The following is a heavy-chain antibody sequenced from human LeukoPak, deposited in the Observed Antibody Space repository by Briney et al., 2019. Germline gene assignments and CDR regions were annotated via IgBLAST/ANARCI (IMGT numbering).Heavy chain of an antibody. J-gene: IGHJ4*02. CDR2: ISGSGGST. V-gene: IGHV3-23*01. Sequence: PGGSLRLSCAASGFTFSSYGMSWVRQAPGKGLEWVSAISGSGGSTYYADSVKGRFTISRDNSKNTLYLQMNSLRAEDTAVYYCAKGVCERGRLSGWSCLPTDFDYWGQGTLVTVSS. CDR3: AKGVCERGRLSGWSCLPTDFDY. CDR1: GFTFSSYG. D-gene: IGHD6-19*01.